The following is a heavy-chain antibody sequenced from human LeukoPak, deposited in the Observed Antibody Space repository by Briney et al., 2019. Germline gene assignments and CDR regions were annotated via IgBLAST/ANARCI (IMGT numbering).Heavy chain of an antibody. CDR2: MNPNSGNT. Sequence: ASVKVSCKASGYTFTSYDINWVRQATGQGLEWMGWMNPNSGNTGYAQKFQGRVTMTRNTSISTAYMELSSLRSEDTAVYYCARAMYDFGSGYYTRFDPWGQGTLVTVSS. V-gene: IGHV1-8*01. CDR3: ARAMYDFGSGYYTRFDP. J-gene: IGHJ5*02. CDR1: GYTFTSYD. D-gene: IGHD3-3*01.